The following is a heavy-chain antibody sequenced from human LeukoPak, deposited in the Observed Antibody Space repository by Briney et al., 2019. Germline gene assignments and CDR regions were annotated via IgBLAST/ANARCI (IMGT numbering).Heavy chain of an antibody. Sequence: PGGSLRLSCAASGFTFSSYAMSWVRQAPGKGLEWVSAVSGSGGSTYYADSVKGQFTISRDNSKNTLYLQMNSLRAEDTAVYYCAKDLTRHYYDSSGLYWGQGTLVTVSS. CDR1: GFTFSSYA. CDR3: AKDLTRHYYDSSGLY. D-gene: IGHD3-22*01. J-gene: IGHJ4*02. CDR2: VSGSGGST. V-gene: IGHV3-23*01.